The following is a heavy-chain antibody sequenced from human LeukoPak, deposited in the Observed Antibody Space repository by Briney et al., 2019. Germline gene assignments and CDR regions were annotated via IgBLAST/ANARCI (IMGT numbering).Heavy chain of an antibody. CDR1: GYTFTSYG. V-gene: IGHV1-18*01. J-gene: IGHJ5*02. Sequence: GASVKVSCKASGYTFTSYGISWVRQAPGQGLEWMGWISAYNGNTNYAQKLQGRVTMTTDTSTSTAYMELRSLRSDDTAVYYCARGETYYYGSGSYFPGTWFDPWGQGTLVTVSS. CDR2: ISAYNGNT. D-gene: IGHD3-10*01. CDR3: ARGETYYYGSGSYFPGTWFDP.